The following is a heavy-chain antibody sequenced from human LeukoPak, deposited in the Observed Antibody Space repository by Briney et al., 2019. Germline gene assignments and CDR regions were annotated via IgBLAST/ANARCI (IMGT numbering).Heavy chain of an antibody. CDR1: GYSISSGYY. Sequence: SETLSLTCAVSGYSISSGYYWGWIRQPPGKGLEWIGSIYHSGSTYYNPSLKSRVTISVDASKNQFSLKLSSVTAADTAVYYCARHIAYCSSTSCYDPTIHPFDYWGQGTLVTVSS. CDR3: ARHIAYCSSTSCYDPTIHPFDY. J-gene: IGHJ4*02. D-gene: IGHD2-2*01. CDR2: IYHSGST. V-gene: IGHV4-38-2*01.